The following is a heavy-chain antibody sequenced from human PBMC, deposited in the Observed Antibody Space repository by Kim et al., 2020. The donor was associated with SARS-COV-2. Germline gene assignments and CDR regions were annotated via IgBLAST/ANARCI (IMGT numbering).Heavy chain of an antibody. D-gene: IGHD7-27*01. CDR1: GFTFSTYD. V-gene: IGHV3-13*01. CDR2: MGSAGGT. J-gene: IGHJ2*01. CDR3: ARELGMSGRWSFDL. Sequence: GGSLRLSCAASGFTFSTYDMHWVRQVIGKGLEWVSVMGSAGGTTYADSVKGRFTISRENAKYSLFLQMNSLRAEDTGVYYCARELGMSGRWSFDLWGRGTLVTVSS.